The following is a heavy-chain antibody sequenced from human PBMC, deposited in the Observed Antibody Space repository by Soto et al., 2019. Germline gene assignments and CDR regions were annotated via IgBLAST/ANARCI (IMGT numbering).Heavy chain of an antibody. CDR3: ARANRYCSGGSCAFS. Sequence: SETLSLTCAVSSGSISSSNWWSWVRQPPGKGLEWIGEIYHSGSTNYNPSLKSRVTISVDKSKNQFSLKLSSVTAADTAVYYCARANRYCSGGSCAFSWGQGTMVTVSS. J-gene: IGHJ3*01. V-gene: IGHV4-4*02. CDR2: IYHSGST. CDR1: SGSISSSNW. D-gene: IGHD2-15*01.